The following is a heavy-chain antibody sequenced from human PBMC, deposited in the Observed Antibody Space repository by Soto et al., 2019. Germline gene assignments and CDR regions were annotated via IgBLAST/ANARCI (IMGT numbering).Heavy chain of an antibody. D-gene: IGHD2-15*01. Sequence: SETLSLTYTVSGGSICSYYWSWIRQPPGKGLEWIGYIYYSGSTNYNPSLKSRVTISVDTSKNQFSLKLSSVTAADTAVYYCARRVEDIVVVVAASPGAFDIWGQGTMVTVSS. J-gene: IGHJ3*02. CDR2: IYYSGST. CDR1: GGSICSYY. V-gene: IGHV4-59*01. CDR3: ARRVEDIVVVVAASPGAFDI.